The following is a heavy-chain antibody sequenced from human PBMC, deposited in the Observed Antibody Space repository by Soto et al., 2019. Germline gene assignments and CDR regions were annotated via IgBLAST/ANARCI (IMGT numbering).Heavy chain of an antibody. CDR2: INPNSGGT. D-gene: IGHD6-13*01. J-gene: IGHJ6*02. CDR3: ARAIGEQLVRDNYYYYGLAV. V-gene: IGHV1-2*04. CDR1: GYTFAGYY. Sequence: ASVKVSCKASGYTFAGYYMHWVRQAPEQELEWMGWINPNSGGTNYAQKFQGWVTMTRDTSISTAYMELSRLRSDDTAVYYCARAIGEQLVRDNYYYYGLAVWGQGTTVTVYS.